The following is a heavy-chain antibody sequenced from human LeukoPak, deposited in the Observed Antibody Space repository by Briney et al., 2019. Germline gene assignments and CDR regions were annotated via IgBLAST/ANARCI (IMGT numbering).Heavy chain of an antibody. CDR3: AVSYDYVWGSYRPGPFDY. Sequence: SQTLSLTCAISGDSVSSNSAAWNWIRQSPSRGLEWLGRTYYRSKWYNDYAVSVKSRITNNPDTSKNQFSLQLNSVTPEDTAVYYCAVSYDYVWGSYRPGPFDYWGQGTLVTVSS. CDR2: TYYRSKWYN. V-gene: IGHV6-1*01. CDR1: GDSVSSNSAA. J-gene: IGHJ4*02. D-gene: IGHD3-16*02.